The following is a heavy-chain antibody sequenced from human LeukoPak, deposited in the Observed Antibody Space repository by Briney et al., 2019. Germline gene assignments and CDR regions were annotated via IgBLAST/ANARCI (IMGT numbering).Heavy chain of an antibody. J-gene: IGHJ4*02. CDR3: AHRYHYYDSSGYSDY. V-gene: IGHV2-5*02. CDR1: GASITSDNYY. CDR2: IYWDDDK. D-gene: IGHD3-22*01. Sequence: TLSLTCTVSGASITSDNYYWGWIRQPLGKALEWLALIYWDDDKRYSPSLKSRLTITKDTSKNQVVLTMTNMDPVDTATYYCAHRYHYYDSSGYSDYWGQGTLVTVSS.